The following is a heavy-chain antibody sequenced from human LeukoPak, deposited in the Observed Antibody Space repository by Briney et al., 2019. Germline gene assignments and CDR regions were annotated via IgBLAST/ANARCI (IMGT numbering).Heavy chain of an antibody. CDR1: GYTFTSYY. Sequence: ASVKVSCKASGYTFTSYYMHWVRQAPGQGLEWMGIINPSGGSTSYAQKFQGRVTMTRDTSTSTVYMELSSLRSEDTAVYYCASPSYSGWYFPHWGQGTLVTASS. J-gene: IGHJ1*01. D-gene: IGHD6-19*01. CDR3: ASPSYSGWYFPH. V-gene: IGHV1-46*01. CDR2: INPSGGST.